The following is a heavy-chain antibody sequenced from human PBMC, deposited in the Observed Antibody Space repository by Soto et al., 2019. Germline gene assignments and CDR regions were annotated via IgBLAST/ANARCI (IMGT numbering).Heavy chain of an antibody. D-gene: IGHD2-2*01. CDR1: GFSFSSDW. CDR3: ARVGCSSTSCFLGYYYYYGMDV. J-gene: IGHJ6*02. CDR2: IKQDGSEK. Sequence: AGSLRLSCAASGFSFSSDWIGWVRQAPGKGLEWVANIKQDGSEKYYVDSVKGRFTISRDNATNSLYLQMNSLRAEDTAVYYCARVGCSSTSCFLGYYYYYGMDVWGQGTTVTSP. V-gene: IGHV3-7*03.